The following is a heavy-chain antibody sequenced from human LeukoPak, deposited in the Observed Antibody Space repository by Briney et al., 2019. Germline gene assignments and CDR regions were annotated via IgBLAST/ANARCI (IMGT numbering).Heavy chain of an antibody. CDR3: ARPDIVAIGAFDI. CDR1: GGSISSGDYY. CDR2: IYYSGST. J-gene: IGHJ3*02. Sequence: SETLTLTCTVSGGSISSGDYYWSWIRQPPGKGLEWIGYIYYSGSTYYNPSLKSRVTISVDTSKNQFSLKLSSVTAADTAVYYCARPDIVAIGAFDIWGQGTMVTVSS. D-gene: IGHD5-12*01. V-gene: IGHV4-30-4*01.